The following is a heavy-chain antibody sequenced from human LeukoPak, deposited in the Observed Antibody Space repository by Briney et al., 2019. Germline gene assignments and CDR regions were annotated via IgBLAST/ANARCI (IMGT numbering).Heavy chain of an antibody. J-gene: IGHJ4*02. CDR2: IYYSGST. CDR3: ARETYQIDY. CDR1: GGSISDSFDNY. Sequence: PSETLSLTCVVSGGSISDSFDNYWSWIRQPPGKGLEWIGYIYYSGSTYYNPSLKSRVTISVDTSKNQFSLKLSSVTAADTAVYYCARETYQIDYWGQGTLVTVSS. V-gene: IGHV4-30-4*01. D-gene: IGHD2-2*01.